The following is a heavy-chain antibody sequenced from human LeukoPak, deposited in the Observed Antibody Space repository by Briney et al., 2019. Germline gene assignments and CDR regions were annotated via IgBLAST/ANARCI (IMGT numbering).Heavy chain of an antibody. J-gene: IGHJ4*02. Sequence: SETLSLTCGVSGGSIRSTNWWSWVRQPPGEGLEWIGEIYHSGSTNYNPSLKSRVTMSVDKSKNQFSLKLSSVTAADTAVYYCAKGVGTTTIFDYWGQGTLVTVSS. D-gene: IGHD1-26*01. CDR1: GGSIRSTNW. CDR3: AKGVGTTTIFDY. CDR2: IYHSGST. V-gene: IGHV4-4*02.